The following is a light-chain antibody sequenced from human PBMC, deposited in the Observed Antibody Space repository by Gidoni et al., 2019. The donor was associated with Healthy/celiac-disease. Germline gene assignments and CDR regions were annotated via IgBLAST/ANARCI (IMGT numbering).Light chain of an antibody. CDR3: QQYNSYSWT. V-gene: IGKV1-5*03. CDR1: QVISSW. CDR2: KAS. J-gene: IGKJ1*01. Sequence: DIQMTQPPSTLSASVGDRITITCQASQVISSWLAWYQQKPGKAPKLLIYKASNFESGVPSRFSGSGSGTEFTLTISSLQPDDFATYYCQQYNSYSWTFGRGTKVEIK.